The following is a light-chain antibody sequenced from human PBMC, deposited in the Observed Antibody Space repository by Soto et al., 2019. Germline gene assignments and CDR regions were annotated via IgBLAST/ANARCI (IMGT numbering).Light chain of an antibody. Sequence: EIVLTQSPGTLSLYPGERATLSCRASQSVSSSYLAWYQQKPGQAPRLLIYGASSRATGIPGRFSGSGSGTDFTLTISRLEPEDFAVYYCQQYGSSPRTFGQGTKV. CDR3: QQYGSSPRT. CDR1: QSVSSSY. CDR2: GAS. V-gene: IGKV3-20*01. J-gene: IGKJ1*01.